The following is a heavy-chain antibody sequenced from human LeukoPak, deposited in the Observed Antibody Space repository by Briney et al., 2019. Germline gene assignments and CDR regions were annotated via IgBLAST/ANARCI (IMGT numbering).Heavy chain of an antibody. Sequence: GGSLRLSCAASGFTFSSYSRNWVRQAPGKGLEWVSSISSSSSYIYYADSVKGRFTISRDNAKNSLYLQMNSLRAEDTAVYYCARAYCSGGSCPSHFDYWGQGTLVTVSS. CDR1: GFTFSSYS. V-gene: IGHV3-21*01. CDR3: ARAYCSGGSCPSHFDY. CDR2: ISSSSSYI. J-gene: IGHJ4*02. D-gene: IGHD2-15*01.